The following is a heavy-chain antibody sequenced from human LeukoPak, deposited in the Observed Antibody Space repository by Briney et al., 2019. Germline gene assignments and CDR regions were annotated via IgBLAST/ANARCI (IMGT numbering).Heavy chain of an antibody. Sequence: ASVKVSCKASGYTFTSYGISWVRQAPGQGLEWMGWISAYNGNTNYAQKLQGRVTMTTDTSTSTAYMELSRLRSDDTAVYYCARDQRVYDYVWGSYRHPQYYFDYWGQGTLVTVSS. D-gene: IGHD3-16*02. CDR3: ARDQRVYDYVWGSYRHPQYYFDY. J-gene: IGHJ4*02. V-gene: IGHV1-18*01. CDR1: GYTFTSYG. CDR2: ISAYNGNT.